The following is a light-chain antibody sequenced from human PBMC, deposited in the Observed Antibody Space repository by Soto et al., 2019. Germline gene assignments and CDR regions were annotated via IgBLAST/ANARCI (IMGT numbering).Light chain of an antibody. J-gene: IGLJ1*01. CDR2: TND. V-gene: IGLV1-44*01. CDR1: SSNMGTNT. CDR3: AVWDDSLNGHV. Sequence: QSVLTQPPSASGTPGQRVIISCYGSSSNMGTNTVHWFQPFPGTAPKLLIYTNDQRPSGVPDRFSGSNSGTSASLAISGLQSEDEADYYCAVWDDSLNGHVFGTGTKVTVL.